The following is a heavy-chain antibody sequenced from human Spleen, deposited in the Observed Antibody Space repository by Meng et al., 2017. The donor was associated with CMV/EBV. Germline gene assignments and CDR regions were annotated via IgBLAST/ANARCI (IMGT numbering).Heavy chain of an antibody. V-gene: IGHV3-NL1*01. CDR3: ARGGGTFDY. CDR1: GFTFSSYG. D-gene: IGHD3-3*01. CDR2: IYSGGTT. Sequence: GESLKISCAASGFTFSSYGMHWVRQAPGKGLEWVSVIYSGGTTYYADSVKGRFTISRDNSMNTLYLQMNTLRAEDTAVYYCARGGGTFDYWGQGTLVTVSS. J-gene: IGHJ4*02.